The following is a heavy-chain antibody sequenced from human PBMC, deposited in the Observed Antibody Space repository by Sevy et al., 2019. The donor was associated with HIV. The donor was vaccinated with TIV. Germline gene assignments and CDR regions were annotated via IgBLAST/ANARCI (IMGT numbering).Heavy chain of an antibody. V-gene: IGHV4-4*07. Sequence: SETLSLTFTVPGGSISRYSWSWIRQPTGKGLEWIGRIYTGGNNNYNPSLKSRVTMSVDTSKNQLSLKLSSVTAADTAVYYCARGVLLYLGELRKDYYMDVWGKGTTVTVSS. CDR1: GGSISRYS. CDR3: ARGVLLYLGELRKDYYMDV. D-gene: IGHD3-10*01. J-gene: IGHJ6*03. CDR2: IYTGGNN.